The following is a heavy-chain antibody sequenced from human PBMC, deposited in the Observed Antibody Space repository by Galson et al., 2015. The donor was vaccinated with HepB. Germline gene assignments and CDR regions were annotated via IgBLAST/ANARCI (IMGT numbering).Heavy chain of an antibody. CDR1: GFTFSSYG. J-gene: IGHJ6*02. D-gene: IGHD1-1*01. CDR2: ISYDGSNK. CDR3: AKGGTTGYYYYYGMDV. V-gene: IGHV3-30*18. Sequence: SLRLSCAASGFTFSSYGMHWVRQAPGKGLEWVAVISYDGSNKYYADSVKGRFTISRDNSKNTLYLQMNSLRAEDTAVYYCAKGGTTGYYYYYGMDVWGQGTTVTVSS.